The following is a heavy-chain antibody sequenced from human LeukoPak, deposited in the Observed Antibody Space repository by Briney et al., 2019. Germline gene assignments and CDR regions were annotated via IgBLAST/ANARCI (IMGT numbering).Heavy chain of an antibody. CDR1: GFTFSSYW. Sequence: PGGSLRLSCAASGFTFSSYWMSWVRQAPGKGLEWLANIKEDGSETYYADSVKGRFTISRDNSKNTLYLQMNSLRAEDTAVYYCARVWGVGGDYEDYWGQGTLVTVSS. D-gene: IGHD4-17*01. CDR3: ARVWGVGGDYEDY. J-gene: IGHJ4*02. CDR2: IKEDGSET. V-gene: IGHV3-7*03.